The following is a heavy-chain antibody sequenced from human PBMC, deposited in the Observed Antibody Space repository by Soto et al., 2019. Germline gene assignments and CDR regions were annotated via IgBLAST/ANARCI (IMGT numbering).Heavy chain of an antibody. V-gene: IGHV3-23*01. J-gene: IGHJ4*02. CDR2: IRGMGGRT. Sequence: EVQLLESGGGLVHPGGSLRPSGAASGIPFKNIAMTWFPRVPGKGLEWVATIRGMGGRTDYADSVRGRFTISRDTSNNTVYLQLNSLRSEDTAFYYCLTGSHAYFDYWGQGTRVTVSP. CDR1: GIPFKNIA. D-gene: IGHD3-16*01. CDR3: LTGSHAYFDY.